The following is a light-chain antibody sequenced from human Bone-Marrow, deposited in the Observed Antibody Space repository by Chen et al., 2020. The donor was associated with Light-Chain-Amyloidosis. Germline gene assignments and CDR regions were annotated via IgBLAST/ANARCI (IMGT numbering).Light chain of an antibody. J-gene: IGKJ2*01. CDR1: QSVSSY. Sequence: EIVLTQSPATLSLSPGERATLSCRASQSVSSYLAWYQQKPGQAPRLLIYDASNRATGIPARFSGSGYQTDFTLTISSLEPEDFAVYYCQQRSNWPTMYTFGQGTKLEIK. V-gene: IGKV3-11*01. CDR2: DAS. CDR3: QQRSNWPTMYT.